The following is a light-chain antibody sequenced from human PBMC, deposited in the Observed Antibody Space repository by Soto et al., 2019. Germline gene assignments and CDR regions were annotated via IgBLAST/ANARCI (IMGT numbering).Light chain of an antibody. Sequence: QSVLTQPPSVSGAPGQRVTISCAGSSSNIGAGYDVHWYQQLPGTAPKLLIYGNNNRPSGVPDRFSGSKSGTSASLAITGLQAEDDADYSCQSYDSSLSGSVFGGGTKLTVL. J-gene: IGLJ3*02. CDR3: QSYDSSLSGSV. CDR1: SSNIGAGYD. V-gene: IGLV1-40*01. CDR2: GNN.